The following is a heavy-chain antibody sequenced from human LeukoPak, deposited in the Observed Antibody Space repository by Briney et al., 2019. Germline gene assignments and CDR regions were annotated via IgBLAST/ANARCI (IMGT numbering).Heavy chain of an antibody. CDR2: IYHSGSA. D-gene: IGHD6-19*01. Sequence: SETLSLTCAVSGGSISSSNWWSWVRQPPEKGLEWIGQIYHSGSASYNPSLRSRVTIPLDKSNNQFSLKLSSVTAADTAVYYCARGHSSGWATLDSWGQGTLVTVSS. V-gene: IGHV4-4*02. J-gene: IGHJ4*02. CDR1: GGSISSSNW. CDR3: ARGHSSGWATLDS.